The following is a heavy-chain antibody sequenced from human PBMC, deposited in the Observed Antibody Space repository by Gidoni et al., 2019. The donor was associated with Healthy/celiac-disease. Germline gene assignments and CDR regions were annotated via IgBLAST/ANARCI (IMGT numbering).Heavy chain of an antibody. Sequence: QVQLVQSGAEVKKPGASVKVSCKASGYTFTSYGISWVRQAPGQGLEWMGWISAYNGNTNSAQKLQGRVTMTTDTSTSTAYMELRSLRSDDTAVYYCARALLSYYDYVWGSYRPMYYYYGMDVWGQGTTVTVSS. D-gene: IGHD3-16*02. CDR3: ARALLSYYDYVWGSYRPMYYYYGMDV. V-gene: IGHV1-18*01. CDR1: GYTFTSYG. CDR2: ISAYNGNT. J-gene: IGHJ6*02.